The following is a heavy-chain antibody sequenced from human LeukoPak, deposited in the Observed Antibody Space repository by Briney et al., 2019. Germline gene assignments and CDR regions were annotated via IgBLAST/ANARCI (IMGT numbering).Heavy chain of an antibody. J-gene: IGHJ3*02. CDR3: AREVGSGTFDI. Sequence: ASVKVSCKASAYSLTDHYIHWVRQAPGEGLEWMGWISPNTGGTIYAQKFQGRVTMTRDTSIITAYMELTNLRSDDTAFYYCAREVGSGTFDIWGQGIMVTVSS. V-gene: IGHV1-2*02. CDR1: AYSLTDHY. D-gene: IGHD6-25*01. CDR2: ISPNTGGT.